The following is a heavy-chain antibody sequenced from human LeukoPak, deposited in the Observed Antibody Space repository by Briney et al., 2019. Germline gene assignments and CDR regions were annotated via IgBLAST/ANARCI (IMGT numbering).Heavy chain of an antibody. V-gene: IGHV4-59*01. Sequence: ASETLSLTCTVSVGSISSYYWSWIRQPPGQGLDWIGYIYYSGSTNYNPSLKSRVTISVDTSKNQFSLKLSSVTAADTAVYYCARARTCSGGSCYSGAFDIWGQGTMVTVSS. CDR1: VGSISSYY. CDR2: IYYSGST. D-gene: IGHD2-15*01. J-gene: IGHJ3*02. CDR3: ARARTCSGGSCYSGAFDI.